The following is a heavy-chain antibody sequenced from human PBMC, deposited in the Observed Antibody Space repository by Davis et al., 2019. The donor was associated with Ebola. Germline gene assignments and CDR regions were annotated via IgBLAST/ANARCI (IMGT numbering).Heavy chain of an antibody. CDR3: ASPRENWNERDAFDI. D-gene: IGHD1-1*01. Sequence: GESLKISCAASGSTFSSYAMYWVRQAPGKGLECASALSVIGHTTYYADSVKGRITVSRDNSKNTLYLQVNSLRVEDSAVYYCASPRENWNERDAFDIWGRGTMVTVSS. V-gene: IGHV3-23*01. CDR2: LSVIGHTT. CDR1: GSTFSSYA. J-gene: IGHJ3*02.